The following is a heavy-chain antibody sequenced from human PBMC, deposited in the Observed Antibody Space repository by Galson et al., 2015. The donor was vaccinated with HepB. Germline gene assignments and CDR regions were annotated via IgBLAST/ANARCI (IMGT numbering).Heavy chain of an antibody. CDR3: TTGSGGYDSPH. CDR1: GFAFSNAW. V-gene: IGHV3-15*01. Sequence: SLRLSCAASGFAFSNAWMSWVRQAPGKGLEWVGRIKSKTDGGTTDYAAPVKGRFTISRDDSKNTLYLQMNSLKTEDTAVYYCTTGSGGYDSPHWGQGTLVTVSS. D-gene: IGHD5-12*01. CDR2: IKSKTDGGTT. J-gene: IGHJ4*02.